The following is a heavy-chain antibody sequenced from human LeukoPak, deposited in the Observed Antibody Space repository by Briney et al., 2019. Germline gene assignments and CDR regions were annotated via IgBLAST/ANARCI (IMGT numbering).Heavy chain of an antibody. CDR2: IIPIFGTA. CDR1: GGTFSSYA. V-gene: IGHV1-69*13. D-gene: IGHD6-19*01. Sequence: SVKVSCKASGGTFSSYAISWVRQAPGQGLEWMGGIIPIFGTANYAQKFQGRVTITADESTSTAYMELSCLRSEDTAVYYCARDPYSSGWFGVPKYEIPWGQGTLVTVSS. J-gene: IGHJ5*02. CDR3: ARDPYSSGWFGVPKYEIP.